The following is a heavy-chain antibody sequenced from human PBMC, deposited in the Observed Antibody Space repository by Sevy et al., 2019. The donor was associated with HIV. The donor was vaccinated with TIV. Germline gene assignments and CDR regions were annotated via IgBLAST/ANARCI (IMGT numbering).Heavy chain of an antibody. CDR2: VYYIGGT. Sequence: SETLSLTCTVSGGSINTDHWNWIRQPPGKGLEWIGYVYYIGGTNYNPSLKNRVTISVDRTKNQFSLKLTSVTAADTAVYYCARRNDFAIWGQGTMVTVSS. CDR1: GGSINTDH. V-gene: IGHV4-59*08. J-gene: IGHJ3*02. CDR3: ARRNDFAI.